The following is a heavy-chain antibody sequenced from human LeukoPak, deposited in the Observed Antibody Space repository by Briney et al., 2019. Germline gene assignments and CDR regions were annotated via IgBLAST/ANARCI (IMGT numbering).Heavy chain of an antibody. J-gene: IGHJ5*02. V-gene: IGHV4-34*01. CDR2: INHSGST. CDR3: ARLTSDWFDP. D-gene: IGHD4-11*01. CDR1: GGPFSGYY. Sequence: SETLSLTCAVYGGPFSGYYWSWIRQPPGKGLEWIGEINHSGSTNYNPSLKSRVTMSVDTSKNQFSLKLSSVTAADTAVYYCARLTSDWFDPWGQGTLVTVSS.